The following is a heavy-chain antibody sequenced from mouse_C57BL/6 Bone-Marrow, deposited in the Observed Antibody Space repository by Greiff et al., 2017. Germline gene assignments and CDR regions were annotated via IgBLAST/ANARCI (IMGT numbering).Heavy chain of an antibody. Sequence: EVHLVESGGGLVKPGGSLKLSCAASGFTFSSYAMSWVRQTPEKRLEWVAPISDGGSYTYYPDNVKGRFTISRDNAKNNLYLQMSHLKSEDTAMYYCARPYYYGSAWFAYWGQGTLVTVSA. CDR1: GFTFSSYA. J-gene: IGHJ3*01. CDR2: ISDGGSYT. CDR3: ARPYYYGSAWFAY. V-gene: IGHV5-4*01. D-gene: IGHD1-1*01.